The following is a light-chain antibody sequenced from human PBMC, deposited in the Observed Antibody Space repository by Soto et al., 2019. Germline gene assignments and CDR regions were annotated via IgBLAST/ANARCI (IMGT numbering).Light chain of an antibody. Sequence: DIRMTQSPPSLSAFVGDKVTITCRASHDINNFLAWYHQKPGEVPKLLIYAASTLDSGASSRFSGSGAGTVFPLTISSLQPEDVGSYYCQRYDSVPRTFGQGTKVEVK. CDR2: AAS. CDR1: HDINNF. V-gene: IGKV1-27*01. J-gene: IGKJ1*01. CDR3: QRYDSVPRT.